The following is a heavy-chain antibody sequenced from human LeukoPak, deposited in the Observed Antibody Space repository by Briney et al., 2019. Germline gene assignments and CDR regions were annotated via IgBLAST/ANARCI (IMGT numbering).Heavy chain of an antibody. J-gene: IGHJ4*02. Sequence: GGSLRLSCAAAGFTFSSYWMHWGRQAPGKGLVRVSGINSDGGSTNYADSVRGVFTISRENSNNTLYLQMNSLRAEDTAVYYCAKDQRAGGSYRNGFDYWGQGTLVTVSS. CDR3: AKDQRAGGSYRNGFDY. CDR2: INSDGGST. D-gene: IGHD1-26*01. CDR1: GFTFSSYW. V-gene: IGHV3-74*01.